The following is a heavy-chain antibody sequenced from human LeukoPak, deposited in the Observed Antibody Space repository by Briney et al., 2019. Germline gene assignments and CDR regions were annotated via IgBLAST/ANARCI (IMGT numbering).Heavy chain of an antibody. D-gene: IGHD3-10*01. Sequence: GGSLRLSCAASGFTFSSYSMNWVRQAPGKGLEWVSYISSSSSTIYYADSVKGRFTISRDNAKSSLYLQMNSLRAEDTAVYYCAKASGVPWADYAFDIWGQGTMVTVSS. V-gene: IGHV3-48*01. CDR3: AKASGVPWADYAFDI. CDR1: GFTFSSYS. J-gene: IGHJ3*02. CDR2: ISSSSSTI.